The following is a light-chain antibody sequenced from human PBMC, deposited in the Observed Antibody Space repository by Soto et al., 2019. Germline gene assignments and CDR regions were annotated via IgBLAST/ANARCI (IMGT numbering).Light chain of an antibody. Sequence: DIQMTQSPSTLSASVGDTVTVTCQASQDISNYLNWYQQKPGKAPKLLIYDASNLETGVPSRFSGSGSGTDFTFTISSLQPEDIATYYCQQYDNLPPFGPGTKVDIK. CDR3: QQYDNLPP. V-gene: IGKV1-33*01. J-gene: IGKJ3*01. CDR2: DAS. CDR1: QDISNY.